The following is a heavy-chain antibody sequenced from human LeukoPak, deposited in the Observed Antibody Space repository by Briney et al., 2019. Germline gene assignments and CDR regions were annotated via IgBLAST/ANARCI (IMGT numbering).Heavy chain of an antibody. CDR2: INPNNGGT. V-gene: IGHV1-2*02. J-gene: IGHJ3*02. CDR3: ARYVYCSSTSCYVKNAFDI. D-gene: IGHD2-2*01. CDR1: GYTFTSYD. Sequence: ASVKVSCKASGYTFTSYDMSWVRQAPGQGLEWMGWINPNNGGTNYAQKFQGRVTMTTDTSTSTAYMELSSLTSDDTSVYYCARYVYCSSTSCYVKNAFDIWGQGTMVTVSS.